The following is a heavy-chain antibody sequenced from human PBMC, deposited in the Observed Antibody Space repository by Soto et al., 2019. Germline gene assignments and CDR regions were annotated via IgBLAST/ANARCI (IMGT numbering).Heavy chain of an antibody. Sequence: SETLSLTCTVSGGSISSGGYYWSWIRQHPGKGLEWIGYIYYSGSTYYNPPLKSRVTISVDTSKNQFSLKLSSVTAADTAVYYCARASYYDSSGYYWYFDLWGRGTLVTVSS. CDR2: IYYSGST. CDR3: ARASYYDSSGYYWYFDL. D-gene: IGHD3-22*01. CDR1: GGSISSGGYY. V-gene: IGHV4-31*03. J-gene: IGHJ2*01.